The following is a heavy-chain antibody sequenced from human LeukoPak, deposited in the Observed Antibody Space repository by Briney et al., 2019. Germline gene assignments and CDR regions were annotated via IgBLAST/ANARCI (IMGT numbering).Heavy chain of an antibody. CDR3: ARSPYGSGSYPFDY. CDR1: GGSISSYY. D-gene: IGHD3-10*01. CDR2: IYYSGST. V-gene: IGHV4-59*12. J-gene: IGHJ4*02. Sequence: SETLSLTCTVSGGSISSYYWSWIRQPPGKGLEWIGYIYYSGSTNYNPSLKSRVTMSVDTSKNQFSLKLSSVTAADTAVYYCARSPYGSGSYPFDYWGQGTLVTVSS.